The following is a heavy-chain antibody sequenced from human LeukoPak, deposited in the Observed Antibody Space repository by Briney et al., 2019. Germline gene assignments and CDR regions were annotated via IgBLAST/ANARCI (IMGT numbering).Heavy chain of an antibody. CDR3: ARENGDYPHFDY. J-gene: IGHJ4*02. CDR1: GDSVSSNSAA. D-gene: IGHD4-17*01. V-gene: IGHV6-1*01. Sequence: SQTLSLTCAISGDSVSSNSAAWNSIRQSPSRGLEWLGRTYYRSKWYNDYAVSVKSRISINPDTSKNQFSLQLNSVTPEDTAVYYCARENGDYPHFDYWGQGTLVTVSS. CDR2: TYYRSKWYN.